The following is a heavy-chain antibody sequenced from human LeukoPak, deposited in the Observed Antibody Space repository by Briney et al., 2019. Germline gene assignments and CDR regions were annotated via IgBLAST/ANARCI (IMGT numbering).Heavy chain of an antibody. J-gene: IGHJ3*02. V-gene: IGHV4-34*01. D-gene: IGHD3-16*02. CDR2: IYHSGST. Sequence: PSETLSLTCAVYGESFSDYYWSWIRQPPGKGLEWIGSIYHSGSTYYNPSLKGRVTISVGTSKNQFSLKLSSVTAADTAVYYCAREGAVGVITLDDAFDIWGQGTMVTVSS. CDR3: AREGAVGVITLDDAFDI. CDR1: GESFSDYY.